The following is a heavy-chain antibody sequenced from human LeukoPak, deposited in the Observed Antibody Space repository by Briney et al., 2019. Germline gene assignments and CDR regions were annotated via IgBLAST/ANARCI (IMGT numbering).Heavy chain of an antibody. J-gene: IGHJ4*02. CDR3: ATSQGGYNYFDY. Sequence: SETLSLTCTVSGGSISSYYWGWIRQPPGKGLEYIGYIYNSGSTNYNPSLKSRVTIAGDTSKNQFSLRLTSVTAADTAVYYCATSQGGYNYFDYWGQGTLVTVSS. CDR1: GGSISSYY. D-gene: IGHD5-24*01. V-gene: IGHV4-59*01. CDR2: IYNSGST.